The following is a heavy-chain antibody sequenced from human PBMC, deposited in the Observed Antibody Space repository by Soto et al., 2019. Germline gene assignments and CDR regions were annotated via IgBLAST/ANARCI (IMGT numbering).Heavy chain of an antibody. J-gene: IGHJ4*02. CDR3: ARTYRIQLWLRGHYFDY. Sequence: SETLSLTCTVSGGSISSSSYYWGWIRQPPGKGLEWIGSIYYSGSTYYNPSLKSRVTISVDTSKNQFSLKLSSVTAADTAVYYCARTYRIQLWLRGHYFDYWGQGTLVTVSS. CDR1: GGSISSSSYY. V-gene: IGHV4-39*01. D-gene: IGHD5-18*01. CDR2: IYYSGST.